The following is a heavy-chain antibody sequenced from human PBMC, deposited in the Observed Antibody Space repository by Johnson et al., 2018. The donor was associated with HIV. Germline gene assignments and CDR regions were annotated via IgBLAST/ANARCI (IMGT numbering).Heavy chain of an antibody. J-gene: IGHJ3*02. V-gene: IGHV3-20*04. CDR3: AHSSSWSYDAFDI. Sequence: VQLLESGGGVVRPGGSLKLSCAASGFTFDDYDMTWVRQAPGKGLEWVPGINWNGGSTGYADSVKGRFTISRDNTKNSLYLQMNSLRAEDTAVYYCAHSSSWSYDAFDIWGQGTMVTVSS. CDR1: GFTFDDYD. D-gene: IGHD6-13*01. CDR2: INWNGGST.